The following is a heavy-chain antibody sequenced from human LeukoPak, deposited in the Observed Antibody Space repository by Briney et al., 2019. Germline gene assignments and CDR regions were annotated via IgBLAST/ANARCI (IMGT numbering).Heavy chain of an antibody. D-gene: IGHD3-22*01. V-gene: IGHV3-21*04. CDR1: GFTFSSYS. CDR2: ISSSSSFI. J-gene: IGHJ1*01. CDR3: AKAVSVFAYDSSGYYPEYFQH. Sequence: GGSLRLSCAASGFTFSSYSINWVRQAPGKGLEWVSSISSSSSFIYYADSLKGRFTISRDNAKNSLYLQMNSLRAEDTAVYYCAKAVSVFAYDSSGYYPEYFQHWGQGTLVTVSS.